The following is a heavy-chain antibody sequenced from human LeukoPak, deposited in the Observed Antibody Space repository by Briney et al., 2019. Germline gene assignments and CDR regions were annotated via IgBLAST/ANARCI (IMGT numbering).Heavy chain of an antibody. J-gene: IGHJ5*02. CDR2: IIPIFGTA. V-gene: IGHV1-69*13. Sequence: AAVKVSCKAFGGTFSSYAISWVRQAPGQGLEWMGGIIPIFGTANYAQKFQGRVTITADESTSTAYMELSSLRSEDTAVYYCARAPYSSGWYGGWFDPWGQGTLVTVSS. CDR3: ARAPYSSGWYGGWFDP. D-gene: IGHD6-19*01. CDR1: GGTFSSYA.